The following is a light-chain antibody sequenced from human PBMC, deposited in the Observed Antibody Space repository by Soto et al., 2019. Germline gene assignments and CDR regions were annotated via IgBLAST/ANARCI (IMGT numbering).Light chain of an antibody. Sequence: DIQMTQSPSTLSASMGDRVTIVCRASQSISDYLAWYQQKPGNAPKLLIFDTSDLETGVPSRFSGRGSGTDFTFTISSLQPEDVAAYYCQQYHTLPITFGGGTKVDIK. CDR1: QSISDY. V-gene: IGKV1-33*01. CDR2: DTS. CDR3: QQYHTLPIT. J-gene: IGKJ4*01.